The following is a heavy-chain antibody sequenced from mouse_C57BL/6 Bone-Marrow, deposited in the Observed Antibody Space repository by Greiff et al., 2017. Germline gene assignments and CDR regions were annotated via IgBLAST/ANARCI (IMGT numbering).Heavy chain of an antibody. Sequence: VHLVESGPGLVQPSQSLSITCTVSGFSLTSYGVHWVRQSPGKGLEWLGVIWSGGSTDYNAAFISRLIISTANSKSQVFFKMNSLQADDTAIDYCARRGENDSNPDYWGQGTTLTVSS. CDR2: IWSGGST. CDR1: GFSLTSYG. CDR3: ARRGENDSNPDY. J-gene: IGHJ2*01. V-gene: IGHV2-2*01. D-gene: IGHD2-5*01.